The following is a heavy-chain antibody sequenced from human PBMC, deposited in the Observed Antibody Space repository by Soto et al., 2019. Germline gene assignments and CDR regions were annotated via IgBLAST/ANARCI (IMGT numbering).Heavy chain of an antibody. CDR1: GGSISSNHYY. J-gene: IGHJ5*02. D-gene: IGHD2-2*02. CDR3: ARHVTYISPWSLPWFDP. V-gene: IGHV4-39*01. Sequence: SETLSLTCSVSGGSISSNHYYWGWIRQPPGKGLEWIGSITYDGTTYQNSSLKSRATISVDTSKSQFTLKLTSVNAADTAIYYCARHVTYISPWSLPWFDPWGQGTRVTVSS. CDR2: ITYDGTT.